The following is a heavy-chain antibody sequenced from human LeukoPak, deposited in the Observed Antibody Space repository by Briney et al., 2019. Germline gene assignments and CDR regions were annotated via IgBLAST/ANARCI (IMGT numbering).Heavy chain of an antibody. J-gene: IGHJ4*02. V-gene: IGHV3-48*01. Sequence: GGSLRLSCAASGFTFSSYSMNWVRQAPGKGLEWVSYISSSSSTIYYADSVKGRFTISRDNSKNTLYLQMNSLRAEDTAVYYCAKDSSFWSGDYWGQGTLVTVSS. CDR2: ISSSSSTI. D-gene: IGHD3-3*01. CDR1: GFTFSSYS. CDR3: AKDSSFWSGDY.